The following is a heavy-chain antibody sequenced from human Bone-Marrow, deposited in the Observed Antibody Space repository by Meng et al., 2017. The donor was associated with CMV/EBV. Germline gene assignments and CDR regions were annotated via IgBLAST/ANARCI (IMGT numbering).Heavy chain of an antibody. D-gene: IGHD3-22*01. CDR2: IYTSGST. Sequence: VDPLKGGAGLLDPSVSLALTVAFFGGSFSGYYWSWIRQPAGKGLEWIGRIYTSGSTNYNPSLKSRVTMSVDTSKNQFSLKLSSVTAADTAVYDCARDLVSSGYFYWYFDLWGRGTLVTVSS. CDR1: GGSFSGYY. J-gene: IGHJ2*01. CDR3: ARDLVSSGYFYWYFDL. V-gene: IGHV4-59*10.